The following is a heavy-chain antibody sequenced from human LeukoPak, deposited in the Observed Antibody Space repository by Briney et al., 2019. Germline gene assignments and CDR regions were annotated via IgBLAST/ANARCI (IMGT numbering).Heavy chain of an antibody. V-gene: IGHV5-51*01. D-gene: IGHD2-15*01. CDR3: ATGRYCSGGSCRRNYFDY. CDR1: GYSFTSYW. Sequence: GESLKISCKGSGYSFTSYWIGWVRQMPGKGLEWMGIIYPGDSDTRYSPSFQGQVTISADKSISTAYPQWSSLKASDTAMYYCATGRYCSGGSCRRNYFDYWGQGTLVTVSS. CDR2: IYPGDSDT. J-gene: IGHJ4*02.